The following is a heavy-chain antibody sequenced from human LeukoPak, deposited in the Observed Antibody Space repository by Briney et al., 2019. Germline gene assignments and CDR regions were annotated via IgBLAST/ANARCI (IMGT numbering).Heavy chain of an antibody. J-gene: IGHJ4*02. D-gene: IGHD1-14*01. CDR3: ARWDRFHGV. CDR1: GFTFSTYS. Sequence: GGSLRLSCAASGFTFSTYSMNWVRQAPGQGLEWVSSISSSSTYIYYADSVKGRFTISRDISKNSLYLQMNNLRAEDTAVYYCARWDRFHGVWGQGTLVTVSS. CDR2: ISSSSTYI. V-gene: IGHV3-21*01.